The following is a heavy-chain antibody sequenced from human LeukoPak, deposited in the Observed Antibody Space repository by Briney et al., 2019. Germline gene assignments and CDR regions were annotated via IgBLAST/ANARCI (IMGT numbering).Heavy chain of an antibody. CDR3: AKDLQDFDWLGAFDI. Sequence: PGGSLRLSWAASGFTFSSYAMSWVRQAPGKGLEWVSAISGSGGSTYYADSVKGRFTISRDNSKNTLYLQMNSLRAEDTAVYYCAKDLQDFDWLGAFDIWGQGTMVTVSS. CDR1: GFTFSSYA. D-gene: IGHD3-9*01. V-gene: IGHV3-23*01. J-gene: IGHJ3*02. CDR2: ISGSGGST.